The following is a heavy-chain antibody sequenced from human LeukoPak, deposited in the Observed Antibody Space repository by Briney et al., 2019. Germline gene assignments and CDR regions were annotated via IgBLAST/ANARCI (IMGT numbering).Heavy chain of an antibody. V-gene: IGHV3-30*04. Sequence: GRSLRLSCAASGFTFISYAMHWVRQAPGKGLEWVADISYDGKKIYYADSVKGRFTISRDNSKDTVYLQMNSLAAEDTSVYYCTRTTVKEAFDIWGQGTMVTVSS. CDR2: ISYDGKKI. J-gene: IGHJ3*02. CDR3: TRTTVKEAFDI. D-gene: IGHD4-17*01. CDR1: GFTFISYA.